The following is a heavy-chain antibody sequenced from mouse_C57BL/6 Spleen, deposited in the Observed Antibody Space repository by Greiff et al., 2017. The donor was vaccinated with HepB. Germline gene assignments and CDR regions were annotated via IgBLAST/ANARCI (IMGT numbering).Heavy chain of an antibody. D-gene: IGHD2-5*01. CDR3: ARAYSNYWYFDV. V-gene: IGHV1-19*01. J-gene: IGHJ1*03. CDR1: GYTFTDYY. CDR2: INPYNGGT. Sequence: VQLKQSGPVLVKPGASVKMSCKASGYTFTDYYMNWVKQSHGKSLEWIGVINPYNGGTSYNQKFKGKATLTVDKSSSTAYMELNSLTSEDSAVYYCARAYSNYWYFDVWGTGTTVTVSS.